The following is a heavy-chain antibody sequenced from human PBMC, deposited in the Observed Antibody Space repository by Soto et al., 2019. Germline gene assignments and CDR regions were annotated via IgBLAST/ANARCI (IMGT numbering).Heavy chain of an antibody. CDR2: ISNGDETT. J-gene: IGHJ4*02. D-gene: IGHD5-12*01. Sequence: QVQLVESGGGLVEPGGSLRLSCSASGFIFTDYSMTWIRQAPGKGLEWVSYISNGDETTQYADSVKSRFSVSRDNARKVLFLQMNRQRVDVTADYYCARDPNRRDGYNFDSWGRGALVTVSS. CDR1: GFIFTDYS. V-gene: IGHV3-11*01. CDR3: ARDPNRRDGYNFDS.